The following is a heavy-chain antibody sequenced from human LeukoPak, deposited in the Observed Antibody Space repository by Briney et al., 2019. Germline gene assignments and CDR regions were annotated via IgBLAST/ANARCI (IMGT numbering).Heavy chain of an antibody. CDR2: ISWNSGSI. CDR3: AKDKERDGYYMGLDV. V-gene: IGHV3-9*01. J-gene: IGHJ6*04. D-gene: IGHD5-24*01. CDR1: GFTFDDYA. Sequence: GRSLRLSCAASGFTFDDYAMHWVRQAQGKGLEWVSGISWNSGSIGYADSVKGRFTISRDNAKNSLYLQMNSLRAEDTALYYCAKDKERDGYYMGLDVWGKGTTVTVSS.